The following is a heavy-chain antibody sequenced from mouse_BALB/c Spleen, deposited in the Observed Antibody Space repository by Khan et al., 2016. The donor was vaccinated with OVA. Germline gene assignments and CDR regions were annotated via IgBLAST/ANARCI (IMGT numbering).Heavy chain of an antibody. CDR1: GFSLTNYG. D-gene: IGHD1-1*02. V-gene: IGHV2-3*01. Sequence: VQLKESGPGLVAPSQSLSTTCTVSGFSLTNYGISWVRQPPGKGLEGLGVVWGDGSTNYLLALRSRLSISKDNSKGQVFLKLNSLQTCDTATYYGAKFCYGGVSDWYFDVWGAGTTVTVSS. CDR2: VWGDGST. J-gene: IGHJ1*01. CDR3: AKFCYGGVSDWYFDV.